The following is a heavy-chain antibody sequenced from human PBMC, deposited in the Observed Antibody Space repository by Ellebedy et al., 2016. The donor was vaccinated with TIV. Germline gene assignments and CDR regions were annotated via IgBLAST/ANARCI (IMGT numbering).Heavy chain of an antibody. V-gene: IGHV4-34*01. CDR1: GGSFSDYY. J-gene: IGHJ2*01. CDR3: ARRVTTTTRANWYFDL. D-gene: IGHD4-17*01. CDR2: INHSGST. Sequence: GSLRLSCAVYGGSFSDYYWSWIRQPPGKGLEWIGEINHSGSTNYNPSLKSRVTISVDTSKNQFSLKLSSVTAADTAVFYCARRVTTTTRANWYFDLWGRGTLVTVSS.